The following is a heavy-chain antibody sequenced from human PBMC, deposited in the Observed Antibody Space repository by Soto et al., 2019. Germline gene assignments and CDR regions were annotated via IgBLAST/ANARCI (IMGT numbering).Heavy chain of an antibody. Sequence: SVKVSCKASGGTFSSYAISWVRQAPGQGLEWMGGIIPIFGTANYAQKFQGRVTITADKSTSTAYMELSSLRSEDTAVYYCARGKDDILTGYFDYWGQGTLVTVSS. J-gene: IGHJ4*02. V-gene: IGHV1-69*06. CDR2: IIPIFGTA. CDR3: ARGKDDILTGYFDY. D-gene: IGHD3-9*01. CDR1: GGTFSSYA.